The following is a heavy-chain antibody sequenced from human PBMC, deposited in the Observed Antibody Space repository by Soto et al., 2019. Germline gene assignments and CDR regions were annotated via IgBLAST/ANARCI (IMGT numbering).Heavy chain of an antibody. D-gene: IGHD3-3*01. CDR3: VTASDYDSWSVYSYFAY. J-gene: IGHJ4*01. Sequence: SMRVSCAASEFTFEDYAMHWVRQAPGKGLEWVSGITWNSGDIGYADSVKGRFTISRDNAKNSLYLQMNSLRVEDTALYYCVTASDYDSWSVYSYFAYWG. V-gene: IGHV3-9*01. CDR1: EFTFEDYA. CDR2: ITWNSGDI.